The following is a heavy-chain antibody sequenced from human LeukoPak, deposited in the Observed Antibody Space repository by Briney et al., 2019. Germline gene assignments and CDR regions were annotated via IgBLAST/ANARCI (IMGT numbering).Heavy chain of an antibody. CDR1: GFTFSSHW. Sequence: GGSLRLSCAASGFTFSSHWMTWVRQAPGKGLEWVANIKEDGTRKNYVDSVKGRFTISRDNAKNSLYLQMNSLRAEDTAVYYCVRHGDSDSCLANWGQGTLVTVSS. CDR2: IKEDGTRK. D-gene: IGHD2-2*01. V-gene: IGHV3-7*01. CDR3: VRHGDSDSCLAN. J-gene: IGHJ4*02.